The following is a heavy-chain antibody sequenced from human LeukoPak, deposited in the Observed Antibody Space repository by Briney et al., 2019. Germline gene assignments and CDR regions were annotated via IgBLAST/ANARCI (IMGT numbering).Heavy chain of an antibody. Sequence: SETLSLTCTVSGGSISSGSYYWSWIWQPAGKGLEWIGRIYTSGSTNYNPSLKSRVTISVDTSKNQFSLKLSSVTAANTAVYYCARYNYDFWSGYSKWFDPWGQGTLVTVSS. D-gene: IGHD3-3*01. V-gene: IGHV4-61*02. CDR3: ARYNYDFWSGYSKWFDP. CDR1: GGSISSGSYY. CDR2: IYTSGST. J-gene: IGHJ5*02.